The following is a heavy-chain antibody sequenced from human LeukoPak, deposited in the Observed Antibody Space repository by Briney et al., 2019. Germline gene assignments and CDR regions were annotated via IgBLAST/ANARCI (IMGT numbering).Heavy chain of an antibody. CDR1: GYTFPSYF. D-gene: IGHD2-2*01. Sequence: ASVKVSCKASGYTFPSYFMHWVRQAPGQGLEWMGIINPTGGSTTYAQKFQGRVTITRDTSASTAYMELSSLRSEDTAVYYCAREGYCSSTSCYARYYYYGMDVWGQGTTVTVSS. CDR2: INPTGGST. V-gene: IGHV1-46*01. J-gene: IGHJ6*02. CDR3: AREGYCSSTSCYARYYYYGMDV.